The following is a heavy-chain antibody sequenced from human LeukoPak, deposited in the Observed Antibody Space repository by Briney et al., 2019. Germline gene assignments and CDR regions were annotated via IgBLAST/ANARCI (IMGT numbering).Heavy chain of an antibody. CDR2: IIPIFGTA. J-gene: IGHJ6*02. Sequence: ASVKVSCKASGYTFTSYDINWVRQAPGQGLEWMGGIIPIFGTANYAQKFQGRVTITADESTSTAYMELSSLRSEDTAVYYCARIRYCSSTSCPVGMDVWGQGTTVTVSS. CDR3: ARIRYCSSTSCPVGMDV. D-gene: IGHD2-2*01. V-gene: IGHV1-69*13. CDR1: GYTFTSYD.